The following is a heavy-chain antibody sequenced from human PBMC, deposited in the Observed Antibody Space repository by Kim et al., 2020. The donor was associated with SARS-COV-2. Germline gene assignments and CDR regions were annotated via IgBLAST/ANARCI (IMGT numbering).Heavy chain of an antibody. CDR3: AKDLYSAKGLYCSSTSCYVGIDY. CDR2: ISYDGSNK. J-gene: IGHJ4*02. D-gene: IGHD2-2*01. V-gene: IGHV3-30*18. CDR1: GFTFSSYG. Sequence: GGSLRLSCAASGFTFSSYGMHWVRQAPGKGLEWVAVISYDGSNKYYADSVKGRFTISRDNSKNTLYLQMNSLRAEDRAVYYCAKDLYSAKGLYCSSTSCYVGIDYWGQGTLVTVSS.